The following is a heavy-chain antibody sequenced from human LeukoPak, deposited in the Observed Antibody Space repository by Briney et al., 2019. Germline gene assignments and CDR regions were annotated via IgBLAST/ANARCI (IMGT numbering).Heavy chain of an antibody. CDR2: IYYSGST. D-gene: IGHD3-10*01. CDR3: ASRGVITMALDY. V-gene: IGHV4-39*07. CDR1: GGSISSSSYY. J-gene: IGHJ4*02. Sequence: SETLSLTCTVSGGSISSSSYYWGWIRQPPGKGLEWIGSIYYSGSTYYNPSLKSRVTISVDTSKNQFSLKLSSVTAADTAVYYCASRGVITMALDYWGQGTLVTVSS.